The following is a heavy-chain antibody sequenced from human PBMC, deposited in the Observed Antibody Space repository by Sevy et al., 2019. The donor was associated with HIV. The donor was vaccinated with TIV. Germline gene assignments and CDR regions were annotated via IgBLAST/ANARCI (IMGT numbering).Heavy chain of an antibody. V-gene: IGHV3-23*01. CDR2: ISGFGNT. CDR1: GFTFNTYV. D-gene: IGHD3-22*01. CDR3: AKVLNPALESMMEVTVRSLKGFDV. Sequence: GGSLRLSCAASGFTFNTYVMNWVRQAPGKGLEWVSSISGFGNTYYADSVRGRFTISRDNAKNTLYLQMNSLRADDTAVYYCAKVLNPALESMMEVTVRSLKGFDVWGQGTMVTVSS. J-gene: IGHJ3*01.